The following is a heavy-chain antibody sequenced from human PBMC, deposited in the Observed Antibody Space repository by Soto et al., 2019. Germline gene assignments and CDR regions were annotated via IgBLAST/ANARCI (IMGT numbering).Heavy chain of an antibody. J-gene: IGHJ3*02. CDR2: ISAYNGNT. D-gene: IGHD5-18*01. CDR1: GYTFTSYG. Sequence: ASVKISCKSSGYTFTSYGISWVRQAPGQGLEWMGWISAYNGNTNYAQKLQGRVTMTTDTSTGTAYMELRSLRSDDTAVYYCARDPKSGYSYGYVGAFDIWGPGTMVTV. CDR3: ARDPKSGYSYGYVGAFDI. V-gene: IGHV1-18*04.